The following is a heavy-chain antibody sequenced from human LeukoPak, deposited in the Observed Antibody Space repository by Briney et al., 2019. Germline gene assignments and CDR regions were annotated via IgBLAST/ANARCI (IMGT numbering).Heavy chain of an antibody. V-gene: IGHV4-31*11. CDR2: IYYNGRT. Sequence: PSQTLSLTCAVSGGSISSGDYYWSWIRQHPGKGLEWIGYIYYNGRTYLNPSLESRVTISVDTSKNQFSLRLSSVTAADTAVYYCAKVSSGGYWYFDPWGRGTLVTVSS. D-gene: IGHD3-10*01. CDR3: AKVSSGGYWYFDP. J-gene: IGHJ2*01. CDR1: GGSISSGDYY.